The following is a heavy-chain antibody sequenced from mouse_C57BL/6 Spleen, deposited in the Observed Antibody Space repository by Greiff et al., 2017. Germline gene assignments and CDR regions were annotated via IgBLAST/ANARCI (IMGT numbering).Heavy chain of an antibody. V-gene: IGHV1-19*01. CDR3: ARGPYYFDY. J-gene: IGHJ2*01. CDR1: GYTFTDYY. CDR2: INPYNGGT. Sequence: VQLQQPGTELVKPGASVKMSCKASGYTFTDYYMNWVKQSHGKSLEWIGVINPYNGGTSYNQKFKGKATLTVDKSSSTAYMELNSLTSEDSAVYYCARGPYYFDYWGQGTTLTVSS.